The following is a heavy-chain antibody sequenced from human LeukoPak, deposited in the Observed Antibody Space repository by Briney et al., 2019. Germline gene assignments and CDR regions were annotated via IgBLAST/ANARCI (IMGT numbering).Heavy chain of an antibody. Sequence: GSLRLSCAVSGFTVSSYYMTWIRLPPGKGLQWIGSIYHSGSTYYNPSLKSRVTISVDTSKNQFSLKLSSVTAADTAVYYCAKGYCRGNSCYDDRGAFDYWGQGTLVTVSS. D-gene: IGHD2-2*01. J-gene: IGHJ4*02. CDR1: GFTVSSYY. CDR2: IYHSGST. V-gene: IGHV4-38-2*01. CDR3: AKGYCRGNSCYDDRGAFDY.